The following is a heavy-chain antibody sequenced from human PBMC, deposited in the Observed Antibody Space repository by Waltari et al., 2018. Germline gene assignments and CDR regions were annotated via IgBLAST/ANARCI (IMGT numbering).Heavy chain of an antibody. CDR1: GFPFSNLG. D-gene: IGHD1-26*01. CDR2: INQNGRGE. Sequence: EVQVVESGGGFVQPGGSLRLSGAAAGFPFSNLGRSWVRQGPGKGREWVANINQNGRGEFYVDSVKGRFTISRDNAKNSLYLQLNSLRAEDTAVYYCARGSLVWDGVDHWGQGTLVTVSS. J-gene: IGHJ4*02. CDR3: ARGSLVWDGVDH. V-gene: IGHV3-7*01.